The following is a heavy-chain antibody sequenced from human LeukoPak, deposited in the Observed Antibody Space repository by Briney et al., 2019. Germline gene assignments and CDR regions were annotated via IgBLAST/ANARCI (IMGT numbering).Heavy chain of an antibody. V-gene: IGHV3-48*04. D-gene: IGHD6-13*01. CDR2: ISSSSSTI. J-gene: IGHJ4*02. CDR1: GFTFSGYS. Sequence: GGSLRLSCAAYGFTFSGYSMNWVRQAPGKGLEWVSYISSSSSTIYYADSVKGRFTISRDNAKNSLYLLMNSLRAEDTAVYYCARVKTAAGGSYYFDYWGQGTLVTVSS. CDR3: ARVKTAAGGSYYFDY.